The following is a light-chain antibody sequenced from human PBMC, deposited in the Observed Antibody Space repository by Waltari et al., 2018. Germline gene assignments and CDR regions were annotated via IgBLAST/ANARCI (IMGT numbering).Light chain of an antibody. CDR1: NSDVGGWNF. CDR3: SSYTTSRTLV. V-gene: IGLV2-14*01. CDR2: EVN. J-gene: IGLJ3*02. Sequence: QSALTQPASVSGSPGQSITISCTGTNSDVGGWNFVSWYHQHPGKAPKLLVFEVNNRPSGISDRFSAYKSGNTASLTISGLQAEDEADYYCSSYTTSRTLVFGGGTRLTVL.